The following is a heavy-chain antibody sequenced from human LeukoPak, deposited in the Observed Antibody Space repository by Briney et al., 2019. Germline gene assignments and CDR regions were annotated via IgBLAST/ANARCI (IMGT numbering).Heavy chain of an antibody. V-gene: IGHV3-53*01. CDR2: IYSGGST. D-gene: IGHD3-16*01. Sequence: GGSLRLPCAASGFTVSSNYMSWVRQAPGKGLEWVSVIYSGGSTYYADSVKGRFTISRDNSKNTLYLQMNSLRAEDTAVYYCARGGGLITFGGVIDAFDIWGQGTMVTVSS. J-gene: IGHJ3*02. CDR3: ARGGGLITFGGVIDAFDI. CDR1: GFTVSSNY.